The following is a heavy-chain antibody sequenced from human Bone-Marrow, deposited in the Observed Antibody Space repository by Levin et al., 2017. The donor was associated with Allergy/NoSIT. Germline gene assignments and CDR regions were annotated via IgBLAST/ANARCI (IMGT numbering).Heavy chain of an antibody. J-gene: IGHJ6*02. Sequence: PGGSLRLSCAASGFTFSDFGIHWLRQAPGKGLEWVALLSYDDKENYADSVKGRFTTSRDISMHTSHLQMNSLRAEDTAVYYCARVFRHFMDVWGQGTTVIVSS. CDR2: LSYDDKE. CDR3: ARVFRHFMDV. CDR1: GFTFSDFG. V-gene: IGHV3-33*08.